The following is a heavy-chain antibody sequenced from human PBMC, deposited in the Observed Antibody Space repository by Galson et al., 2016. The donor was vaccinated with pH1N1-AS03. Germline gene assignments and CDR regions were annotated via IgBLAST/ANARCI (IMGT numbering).Heavy chain of an antibody. V-gene: IGHV3-7*03. D-gene: IGHD2-15*01. Sequence: SLRLSCAASGFSIRDHWMGWFRQAPSKGLEWVTEIKEDGSEKHDVDSVKGRFIISRDNAKNSLYLQMNSLRADDTAVYYCGRVGRGGSPVDYWAREPWSPSPQ. CDR2: IKEDGSEK. CDR1: GFSIRDHW. CDR3: GRVGRGGSPVDY. J-gene: IGHJ4*02.